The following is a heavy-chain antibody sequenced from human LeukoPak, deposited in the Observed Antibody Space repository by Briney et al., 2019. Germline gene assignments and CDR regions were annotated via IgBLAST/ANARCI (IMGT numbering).Heavy chain of an antibody. CDR1: GGPISSYC. Sequence: SETLSLTCTVSGGPISSYCWSWVRQPPGKGLEWIGYIYTSGSTDYNPSLKSRVTMSVDTSKNQLSLELRFLTAADTAVYYCATSYDAKRAPYDLWGQGTLVTVSS. J-gene: IGHJ5*02. D-gene: IGHD3-3*01. CDR2: IYTSGST. V-gene: IGHV4-4*09. CDR3: ATSYDAKRAPYDL.